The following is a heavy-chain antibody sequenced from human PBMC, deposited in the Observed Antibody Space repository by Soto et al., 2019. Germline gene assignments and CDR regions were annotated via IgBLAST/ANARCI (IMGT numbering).Heavy chain of an antibody. CDR1: GFTFSSFV. J-gene: IGHJ5*01. Sequence: QVQLVESGGGVVQPGRSLRLSCAASGFTFSSFVMHWVRQAPGKGLEWVAVLSSDGVNKYYAESARGRFAISRDNSKNTLYLQMNSLGAEDTAVYYCAKGPYSTTSGWFDSWGQGTLVTVSS. V-gene: IGHV3-30*18. CDR3: AKGPYSTTSGWFDS. D-gene: IGHD6-13*01. CDR2: LSSDGVNK.